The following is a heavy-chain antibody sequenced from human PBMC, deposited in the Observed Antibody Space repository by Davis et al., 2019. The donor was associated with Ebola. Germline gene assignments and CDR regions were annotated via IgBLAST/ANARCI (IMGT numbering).Heavy chain of an antibody. J-gene: IGHJ1*01. CDR1: GDRFTTYW. CDR2: IYPADADT. D-gene: IGHD3-16*02. CDR3: ARGPIGSRHFHH. Sequence: GESLKISCKGSGDRFTTYWIAWVRQMPGKGLEWMGIIYPADADTRFSPSFQGQVTFSADKSISTAYLQWSSLKASDTAIYYCARGPIGSRHFHHWGQGTLVTVSS. V-gene: IGHV5-51*01.